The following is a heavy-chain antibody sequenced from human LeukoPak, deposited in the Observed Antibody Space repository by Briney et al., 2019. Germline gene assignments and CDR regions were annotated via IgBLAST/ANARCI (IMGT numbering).Heavy chain of an antibody. CDR3: ARDSSSSGDY. CDR1: GGSISSGGYY. CDR2: IYHSGST. J-gene: IGHJ4*02. Sequence: SETLSLTCTVSGGSISSGGYYWSWIRQPPGKGLEWIGYIYHSGSTYYNPSLKSRVTISVDRSKNQFSLKLSSVTAADTAVYYCARDSSSSGDYWGQGTLVTVSS. D-gene: IGHD6-6*01. V-gene: IGHV4-30-2*01.